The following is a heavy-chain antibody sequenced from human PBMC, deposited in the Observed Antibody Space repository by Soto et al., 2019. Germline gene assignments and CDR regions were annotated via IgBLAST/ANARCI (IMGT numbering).Heavy chain of an antibody. D-gene: IGHD3-10*01. CDR3: ARDLWGYYGSGSYAFDI. V-gene: IGHV4-31*03. CDR1: GGSISSGGYY. CDR2: IYYSGST. J-gene: IGHJ3*02. Sequence: PSETLSLTCTVSGGSISSGGYYWSWIRQHPGKGLEWIGYIYYSGSTYYNPSLKSRVTISVDTSKNQFSLKLSSVTAADTAVYYCARDLWGYYGSGSYAFDIWRQGTMVTVSS.